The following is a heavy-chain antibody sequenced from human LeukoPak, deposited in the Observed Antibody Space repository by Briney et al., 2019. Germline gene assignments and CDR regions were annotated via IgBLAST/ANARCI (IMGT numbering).Heavy chain of an antibody. CDR1: GFTFSSYS. J-gene: IGHJ4*02. Sequence: GGSLRLSCAASGFTFSSYSMNWVRQAPGKGLEWVSSISSSSSYIYYADSVKGRFTISRDNAKNSLYLQMNSLRAEDTAVYYCARGRVFWSTVTTWEFDYWGQGTLVTVSS. V-gene: IGHV3-21*01. CDR3: ARGRVFWSTVTTWEFDY. D-gene: IGHD4-17*01. CDR2: ISSSSSYI.